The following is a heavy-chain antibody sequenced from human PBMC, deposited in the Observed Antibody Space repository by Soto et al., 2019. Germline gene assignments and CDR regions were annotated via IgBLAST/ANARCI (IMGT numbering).Heavy chain of an antibody. D-gene: IGHD2-15*01. CDR1: GFTFSDYY. Sequence: QVQLVESGGGLVKPGGSLRLSCAASGFTFSDYYMSWIRQAPGKGLEWASYISSSGSTIYYADSVKGRFTISRDNAKNSLYLQMNSLRAEDTAVYYCARARRGGVVVIAATRWYFDLWGRGTLVTVSS. V-gene: IGHV3-11*01. J-gene: IGHJ2*01. CDR3: ARARRGGVVVIAATRWYFDL. CDR2: ISSSGSTI.